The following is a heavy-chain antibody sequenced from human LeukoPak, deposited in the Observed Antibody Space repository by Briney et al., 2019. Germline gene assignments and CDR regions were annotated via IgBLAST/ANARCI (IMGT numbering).Heavy chain of an antibody. CDR3: ARDVAVRPDFDY. CDR1: GFXFRNYG. Sequence: GGSLRLSCAASGFXFRNYGIHWVRQAPGKGLEWVGVMSYDGSYQYYADSVKGRFTISRDISKNTLYLQMNSLTAEDTAVYYCARDVAVRPDFDYWGQGTLVTVSS. CDR2: MSYDGSYQ. J-gene: IGHJ4*02. V-gene: IGHV3-33*05. D-gene: IGHD6-6*01.